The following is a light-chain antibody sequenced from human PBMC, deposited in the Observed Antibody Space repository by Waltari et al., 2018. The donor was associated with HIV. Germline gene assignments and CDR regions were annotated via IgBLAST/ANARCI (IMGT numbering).Light chain of an antibody. Sequence: QSVLSQPPSMSAAPGQRVTLPCSGNTSNIGANYVYWFQHGPDAAPKLFIFSNDRRPSGVPGRVSGSKAGTSAYLAISGLRPEDEADYYCATWDDNLNTYVFGPGTRLSVL. CDR3: ATWDDNLNTYV. CDR2: SND. V-gene: IGLV1-47*01. J-gene: IGLJ1*01. CDR1: TSNIGANY.